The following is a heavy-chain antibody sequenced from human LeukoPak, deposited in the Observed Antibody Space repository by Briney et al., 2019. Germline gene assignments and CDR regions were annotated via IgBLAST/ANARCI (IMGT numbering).Heavy chain of an antibody. CDR1: GGTFSSYT. CDR2: IIPILGIA. V-gene: IGHV1-69*02. D-gene: IGHD6-19*01. J-gene: IGHJ6*02. CDR3: AKGVNSGWLADGYYGMDV. Sequence: GASVKVSCKASGGTFSSYTISWVRQAPGQGLEWRGRIIPILGIANYAQKFQGRVTITADKSTSTAYMELSSLRSEDTAVYYCAKGVNSGWLADGYYGMDVWGQGTPVTVSS.